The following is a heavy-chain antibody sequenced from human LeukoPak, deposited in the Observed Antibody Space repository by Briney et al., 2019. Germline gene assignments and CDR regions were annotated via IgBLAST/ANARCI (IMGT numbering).Heavy chain of an antibody. CDR2: INHSGST. D-gene: IGHD3-22*01. V-gene: IGHV4-34*01. J-gene: IGHJ3*01. CDR1: GGSFSGYY. CDR3: ARKAVPYYYDSSGYSDY. Sequence: PSETLSLTCAVYGGSFSGYYWSWIRQPPGKGLEWIGEINHSGSTNYNPSLKSRVTISVDTSKNQFSLKLSSVTAADTAVYYCARKAVPYYYDSSGYSDYWGQGTMVTVSS.